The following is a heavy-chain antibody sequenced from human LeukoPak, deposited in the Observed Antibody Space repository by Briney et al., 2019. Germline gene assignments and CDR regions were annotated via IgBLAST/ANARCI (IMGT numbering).Heavy chain of an antibody. CDR1: GFAFSSQA. V-gene: IGHV3-21*01. CDR3: ARDLGGYGDYDVDGMDV. J-gene: IGHJ6*02. Sequence: RESLRLSCAASGFAFSSQAMGWVRQAPGKGLEWVSSISSSSSYIYYADSVKGRFTISRDNAKNSLYLQMNSLRAEDTAVYYCARDLGGYGDYDVDGMDVWGQGTTVTVSS. D-gene: IGHD4-17*01. CDR2: ISSSSSYI.